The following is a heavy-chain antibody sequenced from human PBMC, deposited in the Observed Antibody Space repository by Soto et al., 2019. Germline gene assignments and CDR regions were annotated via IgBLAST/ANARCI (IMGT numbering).Heavy chain of an antibody. D-gene: IGHD4-17*01. CDR1: GGSISSSSYF. V-gene: IGHV4-30-4*08. Sequence: SETLSLTCTVSGGSISSSSYFWGWIRQPPGKGLEWIGYIYYSGSTYYNPSLKSRVTISVDTSKNQFSLKLSSVTAADTAVYYCARDKRYGDYYYGMDVWGQGTTVTVSS. CDR3: ARDKRYGDYYYGMDV. J-gene: IGHJ6*02. CDR2: IYYSGST.